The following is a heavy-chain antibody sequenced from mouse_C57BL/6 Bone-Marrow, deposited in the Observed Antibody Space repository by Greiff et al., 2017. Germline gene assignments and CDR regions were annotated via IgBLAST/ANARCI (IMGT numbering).Heavy chain of an antibody. J-gene: IGHJ1*01. CDR1: GYAFRSYW. D-gene: IGHD2-4*01. V-gene: IGHV1-80*01. CDR2: IYPGDGDP. CDR3: ARFVDYYWYWDV. Sequence: QVQLQQSGAELVKPGASVKISCKASGYAFRSYWMNWVKQRPGKGLEWIGQIYPGDGDPNYNGKFKGKATLTADKSSSTAYMQLSSLTSEDSAVYFCARFVDYYWYWDVWCSGTAVPVTA.